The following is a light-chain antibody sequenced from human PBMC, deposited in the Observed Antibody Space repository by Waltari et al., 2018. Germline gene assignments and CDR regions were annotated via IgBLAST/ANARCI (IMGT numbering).Light chain of an antibody. CDR1: NIGSKS. CDR2: DDK. Sequence: SYVVTQPPSMSAAPGQTARITCGGRNIGSKSVHWYQQRPSQAPVLVVYDDKDRPSGVPERFSGSNTGNTATLTNSRVEAGDEADYYCHVWDINSDHIWVFGGGTKRTVL. CDR3: HVWDINSDHIWV. J-gene: IGLJ3*02. V-gene: IGLV3-21*02.